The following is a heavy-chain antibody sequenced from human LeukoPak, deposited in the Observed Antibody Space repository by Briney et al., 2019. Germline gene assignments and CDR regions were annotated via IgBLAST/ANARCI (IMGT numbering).Heavy chain of an antibody. Sequence: SETLSLTCTVSGGSISSSSYYWGWIRQPPGKGLEWIGSIYYSGSTYYNPSLKSRVTISVDTSKNQFSLKLSSVTAADTAVYYCARDWSIYFDYWGQGTLVTVSS. CDR1: GGSISSSSYY. CDR3: ARDWSIYFDY. CDR2: IYYSGST. V-gene: IGHV4-39*07. J-gene: IGHJ4*02. D-gene: IGHD3-3*01.